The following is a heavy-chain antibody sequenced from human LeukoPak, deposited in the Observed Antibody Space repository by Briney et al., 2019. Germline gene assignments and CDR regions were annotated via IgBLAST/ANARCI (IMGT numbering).Heavy chain of an antibody. J-gene: IGHJ6*04. CDR2: TNSDGSNK. CDR1: GYTFSSYW. D-gene: IGHD6-13*01. V-gene: IGHV3-74*01. CDR3: AREGSGWSSPDV. Sequence: GGALRLSSVAPGYTFSSYWMHWVRQAPGKGLEWVSRTNSDGSNKNYADSVKGRFTISRDNAKNTLYLQMNSLRAEDTAVYYCAREGSGWSSPDVWGKGTPVTVSS.